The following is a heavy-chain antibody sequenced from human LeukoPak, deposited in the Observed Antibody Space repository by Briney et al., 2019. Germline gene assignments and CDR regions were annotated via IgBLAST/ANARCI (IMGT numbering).Heavy chain of an antibody. J-gene: IGHJ4*02. CDR1: GLTVSSNY. V-gene: IGHV3-53*01. CDR3: TRTFLSGDGYKVGYFDY. Sequence: GGSLRLSCAASGLTVSSNYMSRVRQAPGKGLEWVSLIYSSGSTYYADSVKGRFTISRDNTKNTLFLQMNSLTAEDTAMYYCTRTFLSGDGYKVGYFDYWGQGTLVTVSS. CDR2: IYSSGST. D-gene: IGHD5-24*01.